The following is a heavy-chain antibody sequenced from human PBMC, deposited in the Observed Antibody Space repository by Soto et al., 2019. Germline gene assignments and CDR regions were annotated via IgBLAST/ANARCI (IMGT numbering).Heavy chain of an antibody. Sequence: QLVESGGGLVKPGGPLRLSCAASGFTFKNVWMSWVRQAPGKGLEWVGRIKTKADAGTTDYAAPVKDRFTISRDDSKNTLYLQMTSLKNEDTALYFCTTDGATIFFDPRGQGTLVTVSS. J-gene: IGHJ5*02. CDR3: TTDGATIFFDP. D-gene: IGHD3-10*02. CDR2: IKTKADAGTT. V-gene: IGHV3-15*01. CDR1: GFTFKNVW.